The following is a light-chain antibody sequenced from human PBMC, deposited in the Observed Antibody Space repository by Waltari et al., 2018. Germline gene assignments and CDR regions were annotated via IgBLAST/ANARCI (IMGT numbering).Light chain of an antibody. V-gene: IGLV4-69*01. Sequence: QLVVTQSPSASASLGASVKLTCTLSSWHSSNIIAWLQQQPEKGPRYLMKDNSDGSHSRGDEIPDRFSGSSSGAERHLTISSLQAEDEADYYCQTGGHGTWVFGGGTKLTVL. CDR1: SWHSSNI. CDR3: QTGGHGTWV. J-gene: IGLJ3*02. CDR2: DNSDGSH.